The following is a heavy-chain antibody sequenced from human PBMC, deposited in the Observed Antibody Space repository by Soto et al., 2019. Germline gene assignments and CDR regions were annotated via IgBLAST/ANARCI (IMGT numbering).Heavy chain of an antibody. J-gene: IGHJ2*01. CDR2: IYYIGST. V-gene: IGHV4-39*01. Sequence: SETLSLTCTVSGDSITNSNYYWGWFRQPPGKGLEWIASIYYIGSTYYNPSLKSRVTISVDTSNNQFSLNLNSVTASDTAVYYCGGRNSLVSVSFFYWY. D-gene: IGHD3-3*02. CDR3: GGRNSLVSVSFFYWY. CDR1: GDSITNSNYY.